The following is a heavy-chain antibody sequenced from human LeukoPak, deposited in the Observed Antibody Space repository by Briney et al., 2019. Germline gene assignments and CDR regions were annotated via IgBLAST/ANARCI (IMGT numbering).Heavy chain of an antibody. D-gene: IGHD6-13*01. Sequence: GASVKVSCKASGYTFTTYPMNWVRQAPGRGLEWMGWINTNTGNPTYAQGFTGRFVFSLDTSVSTAYLQISSLKADDTAVYHCARDPYTSSSWYRGRANNWFDPWGQGTLVTVSS. CDR3: ARDPYTSSSWYRGRANNWFDP. V-gene: IGHV7-4-1*02. CDR1: GYTFTTYP. J-gene: IGHJ5*02. CDR2: INTNTGNP.